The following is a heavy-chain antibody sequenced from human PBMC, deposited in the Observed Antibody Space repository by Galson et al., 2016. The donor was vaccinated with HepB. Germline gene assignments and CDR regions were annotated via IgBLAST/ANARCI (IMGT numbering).Heavy chain of an antibody. CDR2: IYYSGST. D-gene: IGHD1-1*01. V-gene: IGHV4-59*01. J-gene: IGHJ4*02. CDR1: GGSISGYY. Sequence: SETLSLTCTVSGGSISGYYWSWIRQPPGKGLEWIGYIYYSGSTNCSPSLKSRVTISLDTSKNQFSLKLRSVTAADTAAYYCVRTTRSYFDYWGQGTLVTVSS. CDR3: VRTTRSYFDY.